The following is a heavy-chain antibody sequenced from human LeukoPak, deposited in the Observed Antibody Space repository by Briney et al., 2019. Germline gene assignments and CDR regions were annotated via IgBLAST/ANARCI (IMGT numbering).Heavy chain of an antibody. J-gene: IGHJ6*03. CDR3: ARVPLGYYYYMDV. D-gene: IGHD1-1*01. CDR2: IYYSGST. Sequence: PSETLSLTCTVSGGSISSYYWSWIRQPPGKGLEWIGYIYYSGSTNYNPSLESRVTISVDTSKNQFSLKLSSVTAADTAVYYCARVPLGYYYYMDVWGKGTTVTVSS. CDR1: GGSISSYY. V-gene: IGHV4-59*08.